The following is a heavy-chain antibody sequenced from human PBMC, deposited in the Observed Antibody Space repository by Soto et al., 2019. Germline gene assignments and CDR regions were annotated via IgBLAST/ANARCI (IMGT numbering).Heavy chain of an antibody. Sequence: QVQVVESGGGVVQPGRSLRLSCTASGFTFSGYAMHWVRQAPGKGLEWVAQIWYDGSNKYYADSVKGRFTISRDNSKNRLYVQMDSLRVEDTAVYYCAGDGQSLAPYAVDVWGQGTPVTVSS. V-gene: IGHV3-33*01. CDR3: AGDGQSLAPYAVDV. J-gene: IGHJ6*02. CDR1: GFTFSGYA. CDR2: IWYDGSNK. D-gene: IGHD6-19*01.